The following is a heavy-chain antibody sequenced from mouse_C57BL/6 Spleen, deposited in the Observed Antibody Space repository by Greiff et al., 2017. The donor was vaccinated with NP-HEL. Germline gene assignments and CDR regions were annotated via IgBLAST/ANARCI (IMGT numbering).Heavy chain of an antibody. D-gene: IGHD1-1*01. V-gene: IGHV3-6*01. CDR2: ISYDGSN. Sequence: DVKLQESGPGLVKPSQSLSLTCSVTGYSITSGYYWNWIRQFPGNKLAWMGYISYDGSNNYNPSLKNRISITRDTSKNQFFLKLNSVTTEDTATYYCARGDYYGSSYVEDYWGQGTTLTVSS. J-gene: IGHJ2*01. CDR3: ARGDYYGSSYVEDY. CDR1: GYSITSGYY.